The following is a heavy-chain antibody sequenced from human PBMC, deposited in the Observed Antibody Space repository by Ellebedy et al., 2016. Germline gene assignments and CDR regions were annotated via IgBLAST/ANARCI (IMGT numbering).Heavy chain of an antibody. CDR1: GFIVSDNY. Sequence: GESLKISCAASGFIVSDNYMSWVRQAPGKGLEWVSVLYSGGSTFYADSVKGRFTISRDNSKNTLYLQMNSLRAEDTAVYYCARDRRAYDSGNYYFDYWGQGTLVTVSS. V-gene: IGHV3-66*01. CDR3: ARDRRAYDSGNYYFDY. CDR2: LYSGGST. D-gene: IGHD3-10*01. J-gene: IGHJ4*02.